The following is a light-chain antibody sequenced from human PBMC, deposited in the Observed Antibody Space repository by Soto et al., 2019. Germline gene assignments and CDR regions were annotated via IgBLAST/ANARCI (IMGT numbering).Light chain of an antibody. CDR1: TSDVGGYDY. CDR2: DVS. J-gene: IGLJ2*01. V-gene: IGLV2-14*03. CDR3: SSYTSSTTLV. Sequence: QSALTQPASVSGSPGQSITISCTGTTSDVGGYDYVSWYQQHPGQAPKLMIFDVSDRPSGVSNRFSGSKSDNTASLTISGLQPEDEAYYYCSSYTSSTTLVFGGGTKLTVL.